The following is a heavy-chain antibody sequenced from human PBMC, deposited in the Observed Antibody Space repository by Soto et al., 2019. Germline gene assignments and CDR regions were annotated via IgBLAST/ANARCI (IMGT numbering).Heavy chain of an antibody. CDR3: ARAPVGVYAY. CDR1: GFTFSTYA. Sequence: GGSLRLSCAASGFTFSTYAMAWVRQAPGKGLEYVSAISSNGGNTDYANAVKGRFSISRDNSKNTLYLQMGSLRAEDMAVYYCARAPVGVYAYWGQRTLVTVSP. J-gene: IGHJ4*02. D-gene: IGHD1-26*01. CDR2: ISSNGGNT. V-gene: IGHV3-64*01.